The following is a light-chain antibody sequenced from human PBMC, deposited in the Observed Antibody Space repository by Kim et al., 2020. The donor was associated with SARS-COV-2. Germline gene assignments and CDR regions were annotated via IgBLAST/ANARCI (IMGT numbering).Light chain of an antibody. Sequence: SYELTQPPSVSVSPGQTASITCSGDKLGNKYACWYQQKPGQSPVLVIYEHSKRPSGIPERFSGSNSGNTATLTISGTQAMDEADYYCQAWDSSTVVFGEG. CDR2: EHS. V-gene: IGLV3-1*01. CDR1: KLGNKY. J-gene: IGLJ2*01. CDR3: QAWDSSTVV.